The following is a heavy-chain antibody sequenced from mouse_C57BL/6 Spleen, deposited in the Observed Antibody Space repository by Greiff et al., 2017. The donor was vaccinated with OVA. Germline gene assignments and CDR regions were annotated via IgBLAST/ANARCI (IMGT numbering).Heavy chain of an antibody. V-gene: IGHV1-26*01. D-gene: IGHD5-5*01. CDR3: ARRRLPWYFDY. CDR1: GYTFTDYY. J-gene: IGHJ2*01. Sequence: EVQLQQSGPELVKPGASVKISCKASGYTFTDYYMNWVKQSHGKSLEWIGDINPNNGGTSYNQKIKGKATLTVDKSSSTAYMELRSLTSEDSAVYYCARRRLPWYFDYWGQGTTLTVSS. CDR2: INPNNGGT.